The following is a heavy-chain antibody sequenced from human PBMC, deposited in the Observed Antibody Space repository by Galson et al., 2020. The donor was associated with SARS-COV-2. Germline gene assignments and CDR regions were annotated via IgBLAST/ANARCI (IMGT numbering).Heavy chain of an antibody. J-gene: IGHJ4*02. V-gene: IGHV1-2*02. CDR2: IHPNSGGT. CDR1: GYIFTGFY. D-gene: IGHD1-26*01. CDR3: SRDRRWSRVGAPGSY. Sequence: ASVTVSCKASGYIFTGFYMHWVRQAPGQGLEWMGWIHPNSGGTNYAQRLQGRVTMTRDTSINTAYIELNRLTSDDTAVYYCSRDRRWSRVGAPGSYWGQGTLVTVSS.